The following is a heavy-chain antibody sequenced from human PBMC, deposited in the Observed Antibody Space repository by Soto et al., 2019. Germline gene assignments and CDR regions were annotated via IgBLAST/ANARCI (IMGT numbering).Heavy chain of an antibody. Sequence: LRLSCVASVSRFRSYDMSWVRQAPGKGLEWVSFIIGNSGTTYYADSVKGRFTISRDNSKNTLYLQMSRLGAEDTAAYYCAKGSTYSFYFDHWGQGTLVTVSS. D-gene: IGHD5-18*01. CDR2: IIGNSGTT. V-gene: IGHV3-23*01. CDR3: AKGSTYSFYFDH. CDR1: VSRFRSYD. J-gene: IGHJ4*01.